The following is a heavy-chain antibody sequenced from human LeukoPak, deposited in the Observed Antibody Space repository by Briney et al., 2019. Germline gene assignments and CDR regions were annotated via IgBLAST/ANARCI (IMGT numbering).Heavy chain of an antibody. CDR3: ARGRGSSGWSTKYYFDY. CDR1: GYTFTSYA. CDR2: INAGNGNT. Sequence: ASVKVSCKASGYTFTSYAMHWVRQAPGQRLEWMGWINAGNGNTKYSQKFQGRVTITRDTSASTAYMELSSLRSEDTAVYYCARGRGSSGWSTKYYFDYWGQGTLVAVPS. V-gene: IGHV1-3*01. D-gene: IGHD6-19*01. J-gene: IGHJ4*02.